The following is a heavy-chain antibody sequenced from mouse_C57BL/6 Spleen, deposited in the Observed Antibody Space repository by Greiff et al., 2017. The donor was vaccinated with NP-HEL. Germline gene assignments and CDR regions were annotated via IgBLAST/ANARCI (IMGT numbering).Heavy chain of an antibody. CDR2: ISYDGSN. Sequence: EVQLVESGPGLVKPSQSLSLTCSVTGYSITSGYYWNWIRQFPGNKLEWMGYISYDGSNNSNPSLKNRISITRDTSKNQFFLKLNSVTTEDTATYYCARRSWLLEYFDVWGTGTTVTVSS. V-gene: IGHV3-6*01. CDR1: GYSITSGYY. CDR3: ARRSWLLEYFDV. J-gene: IGHJ1*03. D-gene: IGHD2-3*01.